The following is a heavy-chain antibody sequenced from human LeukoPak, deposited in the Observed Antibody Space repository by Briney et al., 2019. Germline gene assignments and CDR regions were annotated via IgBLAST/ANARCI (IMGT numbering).Heavy chain of an antibody. D-gene: IGHD5-24*01. V-gene: IGHV3-7*01. CDR3: ARSMAYYFDY. CDR1: GFTFSSYW. Sequence: GGSLRLSCAVSGFTFSSYWMSWVRQAPGKGLEWVANIKQDGSEKYYVDSVKGRFTIPRDNAKNSLYLQMNSLRAEDTAVYYCARSMAYYFDYWGQGTLVTVSS. CDR2: IKQDGSEK. J-gene: IGHJ4*02.